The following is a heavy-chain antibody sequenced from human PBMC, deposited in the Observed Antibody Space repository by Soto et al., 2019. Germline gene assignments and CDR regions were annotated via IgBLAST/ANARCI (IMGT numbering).Heavy chain of an antibody. CDR2: ISYDGSNK. Sequence: QVQLVESGGGVVQPGRSLRLSCAASGFTFSSYGMHWVRQAPGKGLEWVAVISYDGSNKYYADSVKGRFTISRDNSKNTLYLQMNSLRAEDTAVYYCAKDSSGWYSNWYFDLWGRGTLVTVSS. J-gene: IGHJ2*01. V-gene: IGHV3-30*18. D-gene: IGHD6-19*01. CDR3: AKDSSGWYSNWYFDL. CDR1: GFTFSSYG.